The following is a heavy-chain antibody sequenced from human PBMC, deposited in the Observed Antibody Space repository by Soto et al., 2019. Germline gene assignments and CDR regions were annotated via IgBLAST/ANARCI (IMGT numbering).Heavy chain of an antibody. D-gene: IGHD2-21*01. V-gene: IGHV5-51*01. CDR3: ARGAGLRTLPHWYLDV. J-gene: IGHJ2*01. Sequence: EVQLEQSGAEVRKPGASLRISCKGSGYRFSNFWIAWVRQMPGKGLEWMGSIFPGDSDTRFSPSFQAQVTISADKSINTGFLEWSRLKASEAGYYYCARGAGLRTLPHWYLDVWGRGTRVTVSS. CDR1: GYRFSNFW. CDR2: IFPGDSDT.